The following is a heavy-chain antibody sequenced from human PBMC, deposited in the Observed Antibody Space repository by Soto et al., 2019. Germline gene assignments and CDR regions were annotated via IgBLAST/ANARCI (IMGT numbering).Heavy chain of an antibody. J-gene: IGHJ4*02. CDR2: ISRNSGSI. CDR1: GFTFDDYA. Sequence: EVQLVESGGGLVQPGRSLRLSCAASGFTFDDYAMHWVRQAPGKGLEWVSGISRNSGSIGYADSVKGRFTISRDNAKNSLYLQMNSLRAEDTALYYCAKDKTLSGWYAFDYWGQGTLVTVSS. D-gene: IGHD6-19*01. V-gene: IGHV3-9*01. CDR3: AKDKTLSGWYAFDY.